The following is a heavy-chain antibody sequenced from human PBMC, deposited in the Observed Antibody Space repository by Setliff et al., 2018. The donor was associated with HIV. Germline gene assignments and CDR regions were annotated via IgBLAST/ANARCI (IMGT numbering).Heavy chain of an antibody. D-gene: IGHD2-2*01. V-gene: IGHV4-34*01. Sequence: SETLSLTCAVYGGSFSGHYWSWIRQPPGKGPEWIGEINHSGSTNYNPSLKSRVTISVDTSKNQFSLKLSSVTAADTAMYYCARNQGEFDLWGRGTLVTVSS. J-gene: IGHJ2*01. CDR2: INHSGST. CDR3: ARNQGEFDL. CDR1: GGSFSGHY.